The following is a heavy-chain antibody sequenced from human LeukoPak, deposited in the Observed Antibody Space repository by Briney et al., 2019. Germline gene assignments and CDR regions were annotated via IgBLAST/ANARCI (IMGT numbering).Heavy chain of an antibody. D-gene: IGHD3-22*01. Sequence: GGSLRLSCAASGFTFSSYWMSWVRQAPGKGLEWVANIKQDGSEKYYVDSVKGLFTISRDNAKNSLYLQMNSLRAEDTAVYYCARDQSQGYYYDSSGYYSSSFAEYFQHWGQGTLVTVSS. J-gene: IGHJ1*01. CDR3: ARDQSQGYYYDSSGYYSSSFAEYFQH. V-gene: IGHV3-7*01. CDR2: IKQDGSEK. CDR1: GFTFSSYW.